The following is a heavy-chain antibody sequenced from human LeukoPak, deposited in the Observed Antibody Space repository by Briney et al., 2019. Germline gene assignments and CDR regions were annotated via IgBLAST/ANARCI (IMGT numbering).Heavy chain of an antibody. V-gene: IGHV1-46*01. J-gene: IGHJ6*02. Sequence: ASVKVSCTASGYTFTSYYMHWVRQAPGQGLEWMGIINPSGDSTSYAQKFQGRVTMTRDTSTSTVYMELSSLRSEDTAVYYCARAYYYYGMDVWGQGTTVTVSS. CDR3: ARAYYYYGMDV. CDR2: INPSGDST. CDR1: GYTFTSYY.